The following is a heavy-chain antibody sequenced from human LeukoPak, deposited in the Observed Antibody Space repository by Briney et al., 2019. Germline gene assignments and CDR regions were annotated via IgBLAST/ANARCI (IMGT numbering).Heavy chain of an antibody. CDR2: ISSSSSYI. CDR1: GFTFSSYS. CDR3: AREVVSMVTNLDY. D-gene: IGHD5-18*01. J-gene: IGHJ4*02. Sequence: GSLRLSCAASGFTFSSYSMNWVRQAPGKGLEWVSSISSSSSYIYYADSVKGRFTISRDNAKNSLYLQMNSLRAEDTAVYYCAREVVSMVTNLDYWGQGTLVTVSS. V-gene: IGHV3-21*01.